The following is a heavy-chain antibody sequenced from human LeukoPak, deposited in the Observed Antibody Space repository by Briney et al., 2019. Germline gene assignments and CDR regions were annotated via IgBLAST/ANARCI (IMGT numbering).Heavy chain of an antibody. Sequence: GGSLRLSCAASGFTFSGYAMSWVRQAPGKGLEWVSAISGSGGSTFYADSVKGRFTISRDNSRNTLYLQMNSLRAEDTAVYYCAKDQSYAYDYWGQGTLVTVSS. CDR3: AKDQSYAYDY. CDR2: ISGSGGST. V-gene: IGHV3-23*01. J-gene: IGHJ4*02. CDR1: GFTFSGYA. D-gene: IGHD3-16*01.